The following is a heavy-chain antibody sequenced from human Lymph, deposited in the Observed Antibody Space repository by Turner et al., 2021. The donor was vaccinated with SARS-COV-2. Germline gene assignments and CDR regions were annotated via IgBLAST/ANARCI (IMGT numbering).Heavy chain of an antibody. Sequence: QVQLQQWGAGLLKPSETLSLTCAVDGGSFSDYYWSWTRQPPGKGLAWMGEINHSGSINYTPSLKSRVTISVDTYKNQFSLKLNSVTAADTAVYYCARVVIAVAGTYPIQVYYYYGMDVWGQGTTVTVSS. CDR3: ARVVIAVAGTYPIQVYYYYGMDV. J-gene: IGHJ6*02. D-gene: IGHD6-19*01. CDR1: GGSFSDYY. CDR2: INHSGSI. V-gene: IGHV4-34*01.